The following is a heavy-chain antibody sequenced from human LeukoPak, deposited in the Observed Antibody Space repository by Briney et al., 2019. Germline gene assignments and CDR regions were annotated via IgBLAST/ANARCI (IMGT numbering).Heavy chain of an antibody. CDR2: IKQDGSEK. V-gene: IGHV3-7*01. D-gene: IGHD2-2*01. J-gene: IGHJ6*02. CDR1: GFTFSSYW. CDR3: ARDPIVVVPAAYYYYYGMDV. Sequence: PGGSLRLSCAASGFTFSSYWMSWVRQAPGKGLEWVANIKQDGSEKYYVDSVKGRFTISRDNAKNSLYLQMNSLRADDTAVYYCARDPIVVVPAAYYYYYGMDVWGQGTTVTVSS.